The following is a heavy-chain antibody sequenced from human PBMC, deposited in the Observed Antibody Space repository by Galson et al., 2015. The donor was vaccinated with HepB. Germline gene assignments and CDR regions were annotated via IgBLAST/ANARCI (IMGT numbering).Heavy chain of an antibody. J-gene: IGHJ6*02. CDR3: ARDKGYGGNSRGYYGMDV. D-gene: IGHD4-23*01. Sequence: LRLSCAASGFTFSSYAMHWVRQAPGKGPEWVAVISYDGSNKYYADSVKGRFTISRDNSKNTLYLQMNSLRAEDTAVYYCARDKGYGGNSRGYYGMDVWGQGTTVTVSS. V-gene: IGHV3-30-3*01. CDR2: ISYDGSNK. CDR1: GFTFSSYA.